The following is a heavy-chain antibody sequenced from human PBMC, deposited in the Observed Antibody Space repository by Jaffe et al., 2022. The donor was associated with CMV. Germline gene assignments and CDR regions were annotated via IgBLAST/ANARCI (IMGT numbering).Heavy chain of an antibody. CDR1: GFTFSSYG. CDR3: AREDGAVRGVIVTDYYMDV. J-gene: IGHJ6*03. Sequence: QVQLVESGGGVVQPGRSLRLSCAASGFTFSSYGMHWVRQAPGKGLEWVAVIWYDGSNKYYADSVKGRFTISRDNSKNTLYLQMNSLRAEDTAVYYCAREDGAVRGVIVTDYYMDVWGKGTTVTVSS. D-gene: IGHD3-10*01. V-gene: IGHV3-33*08. CDR2: IWYDGSNK.